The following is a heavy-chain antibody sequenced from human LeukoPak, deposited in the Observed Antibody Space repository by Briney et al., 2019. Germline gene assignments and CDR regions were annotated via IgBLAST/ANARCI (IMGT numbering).Heavy chain of an antibody. CDR3: ARHQYTTGWYVY. J-gene: IGHJ4*02. V-gene: IGHV5-10-1*01. CDR2: IDPTDSYT. D-gene: IGHD6-19*01. CDR1: GYSFTSYW. Sequence: GESLKISCKGSGYSFTSYWIGWVRQMPGKGLEWMGRIDPTDSYTNYSPSFQGHVTISADKSISTAYPQWSSLKASDTAIYYCARHQYTTGWYVYWGQGSLVTVSS.